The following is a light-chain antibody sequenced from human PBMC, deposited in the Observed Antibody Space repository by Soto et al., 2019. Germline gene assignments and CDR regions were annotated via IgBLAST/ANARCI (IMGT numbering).Light chain of an antibody. V-gene: IGKV3-20*01. CDR3: QQYGASLFT. CDR1: RHVYINA. CDR2: GAS. J-gene: IGKJ3*01. Sequence: VVLTQSPATLSLSPGETATLSCRASRHVYINALAWYQQKPGRTPTLLIYGASTRATDIPDRFSATGSGTDFSLTISSVEPEDSAVYYCQQYGASLFTFGPGTRVEI.